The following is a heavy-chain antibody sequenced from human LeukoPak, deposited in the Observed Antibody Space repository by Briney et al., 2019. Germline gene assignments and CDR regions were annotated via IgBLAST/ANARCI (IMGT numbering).Heavy chain of an antibody. J-gene: IGHJ4*02. Sequence: GGSLSLSCAASGFTFSSYAMSWVRQAPGKGLEWVSAISGSGGSTYYADSVKGRFTISRDNSKNTLYLQMNSLRAEDTAVYYCAKVPQWLASKDTYFDYWGQGTLVTVSS. D-gene: IGHD6-19*01. CDR2: ISGSGGST. CDR1: GFTFSSYA. V-gene: IGHV3-23*01. CDR3: AKVPQWLASKDTYFDY.